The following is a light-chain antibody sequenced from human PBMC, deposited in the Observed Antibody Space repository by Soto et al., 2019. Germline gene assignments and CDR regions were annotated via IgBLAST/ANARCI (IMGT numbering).Light chain of an antibody. J-gene: IGKJ1*01. Sequence: EIVLTQSPATLSLSPGERATLSCRAIQSVSSSYLAWYQQKPGQAPRLLIYGASSRATGIPDRFSGSGSGTDFTLTISRLEPEDFAVNYCQQYGSSPPWTFGQGTKVDIK. CDR3: QQYGSSPPWT. CDR2: GAS. CDR1: QSVSSSY. V-gene: IGKV3-20*01.